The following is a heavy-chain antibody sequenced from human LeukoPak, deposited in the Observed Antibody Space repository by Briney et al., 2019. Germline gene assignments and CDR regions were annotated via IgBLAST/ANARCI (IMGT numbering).Heavy chain of an antibody. CDR2: IIPIFGTA. CDR3: ARVMTTVTTFFAYMDV. V-gene: IGHV1-69*05. CDR1: GGTFSSYA. Sequence: SVKVSCKASGGTFSSYAISWVRQAPGQGLEWMGGIIPIFGTANYAQKFQGRVTITTDESTSTAYMELCSLRSEDTAVYYCARVMTTVTTFFAYMDVWGKGTTVTVSS. J-gene: IGHJ6*03. D-gene: IGHD4-17*01.